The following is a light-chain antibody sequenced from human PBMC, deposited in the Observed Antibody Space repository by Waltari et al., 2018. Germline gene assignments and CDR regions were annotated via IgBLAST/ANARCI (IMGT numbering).Light chain of an antibody. CDR2: RSD. J-gene: IGLJ3*02. CDR1: DSNIGCNL. CDR3: ASWDDSLNGHWV. Sequence: QPVLPQPLSVSGTPGQRVPISCSGSDSNIGCNLVNWYQQFPGKAPKLLIYRSDLRPSGVPDRFSGSKSGTSASLAISGLQSEDEADYFCASWDDSLNGHWVFGGGTKVTVL. V-gene: IGLV1-44*01.